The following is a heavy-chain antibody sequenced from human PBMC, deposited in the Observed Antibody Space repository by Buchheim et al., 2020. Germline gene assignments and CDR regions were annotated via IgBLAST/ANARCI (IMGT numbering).Heavy chain of an antibody. CDR1: GFTFSGYA. CDR2: ITASGYST. CDR3: AKVMDHLGHYYQGMDV. V-gene: IGHV3-23*01. Sequence: EVQLLESGGGLVQPGGSLRLSCAASGFTFSGYAMTWVRQAPGKGLQWISVITASGYSTFSADSVKGRLTISRDNYKNTLYLQMNSLRADDTAVYYCAKVMDHLGHYYQGMDVWGQGTT. D-gene: IGHD1-14*01. J-gene: IGHJ6*02.